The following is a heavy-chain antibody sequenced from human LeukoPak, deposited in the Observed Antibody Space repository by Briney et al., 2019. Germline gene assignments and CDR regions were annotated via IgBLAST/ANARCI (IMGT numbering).Heavy chain of an antibody. CDR1: GGSISSGDYY. V-gene: IGHV4-30-4*01. CDR3: ARGTLNDYGDYSLFDY. D-gene: IGHD4-17*01. CDR2: IYYSGST. Sequence: PSETLSLTRTVSGGSISSGDYYWSWIRQPPGKGLEWIGYIYYSGSTYYNPSLKSRVTISVDTSKNQFSLKLSSVTAADTAVYYCARGTLNDYGDYSLFDYWGQGTLVTVSS. J-gene: IGHJ4*02.